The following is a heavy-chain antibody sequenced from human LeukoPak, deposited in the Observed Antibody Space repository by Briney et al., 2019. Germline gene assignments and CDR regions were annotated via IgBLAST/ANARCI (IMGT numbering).Heavy chain of an antibody. V-gene: IGHV3-48*01. J-gene: IGHJ4*02. CDR1: GFTFNSFA. CDR3: ARGAYYYED. D-gene: IGHD3-22*01. CDR2: ISSSSSTI. Sequence: GGSLSLSCAASGFTFNSFAMTWARQAPGKGLEWVSYISSSSSTIYYADSVKGRFTISRDNAKNSLYLQMNSLRAEDTAVYYCARGAYYYEDWGQGTLVTVSS.